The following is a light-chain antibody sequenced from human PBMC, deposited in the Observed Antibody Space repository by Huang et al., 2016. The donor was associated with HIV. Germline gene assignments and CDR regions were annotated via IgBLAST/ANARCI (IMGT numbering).Light chain of an antibody. CDR3: QHYRVWPPVYT. V-gene: IGKV3-15*01. Sequence: EIVMTQSPATLSVSPGERATLSCRASQTVSRNLAWYHQKPGQGPTLLSYAAATRATDIPARFRGSGSGTEFTLKISSLQSEDFAVYYCQHYRVWPPVYTFGQGTKLEIK. CDR2: AAA. CDR1: QTVSRN. J-gene: IGKJ2*01.